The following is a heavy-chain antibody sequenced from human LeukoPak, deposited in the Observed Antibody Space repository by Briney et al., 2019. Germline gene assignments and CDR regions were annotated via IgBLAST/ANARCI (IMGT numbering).Heavy chain of an antibody. CDR2: ISAYNGNT. CDR3: ARAQDYDFWSGPFDI. CDR1: GYTFTSYG. D-gene: IGHD3-3*01. Sequence: ASVKVSCKASGYTFTSYGISWVRQAPGQGLEWMGWISAYNGNTNYAQKLQGRVTMTTDTSTSTAYMELRSLRSDDTAVYYCARAQDYDFWSGPFDIWGQGTMVTVSS. J-gene: IGHJ3*02. V-gene: IGHV1-18*01.